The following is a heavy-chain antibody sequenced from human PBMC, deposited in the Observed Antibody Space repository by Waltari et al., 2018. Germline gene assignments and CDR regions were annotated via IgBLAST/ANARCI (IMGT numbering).Heavy chain of an antibody. V-gene: IGHV1-46*01. CDR2: INPSGGST. Sequence: QVQLVQSGAEVKKPGASVKVSCKASGYTFTRYYMHWVRQAPGQGLEWMGIINPSGGSTSYAQKFQGRVTMTRDTSTSTVYMELSSLRSEDTAVYYCAGYYVWGSMGYWGQGTLVTVSS. J-gene: IGHJ4*02. CDR1: GYTFTRYY. CDR3: AGYYVWGSMGY. D-gene: IGHD3-16*01.